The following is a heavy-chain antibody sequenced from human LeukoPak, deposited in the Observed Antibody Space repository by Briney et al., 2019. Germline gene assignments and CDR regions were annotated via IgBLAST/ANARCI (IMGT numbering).Heavy chain of an antibody. CDR1: GYTLTELS. CDR2: FDPEDGET. CDR3: ATPPLSSGWYSLFDY. D-gene: IGHD6-19*01. Sequence: ASVKVSCKVTGYTLTELSMHWVRQAPGKGLEWMGGFDPEDGETIYAQKFQGRVTMTEDTSTDTAYMELSSLRSEDTAVYYSATPPLSSGWYSLFDYWGQGTLVTVSS. J-gene: IGHJ4*02. V-gene: IGHV1-24*01.